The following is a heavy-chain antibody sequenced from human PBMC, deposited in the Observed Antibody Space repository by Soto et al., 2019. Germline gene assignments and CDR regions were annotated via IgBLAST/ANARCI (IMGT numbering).Heavy chain of an antibody. D-gene: IGHD6-19*01. V-gene: IGHV4-34*01. CDR2: INHSGST. J-gene: IGHJ4*02. CDR1: GGSFSGFY. CDR3: ARVSYEYAVAAFDY. Sequence: SETLSLTCAVYGGSFSGFYWSWIRQPPGKGLEWIGEINHSGSTNYNPSLKSRVTISVDTSKNQFSLKLSSVTAADTAVYYCARVSYEYAVAAFDYWGQGTLVTVSS.